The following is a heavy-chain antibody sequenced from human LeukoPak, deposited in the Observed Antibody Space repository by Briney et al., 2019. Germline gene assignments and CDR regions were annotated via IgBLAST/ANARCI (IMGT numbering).Heavy chain of an antibody. Sequence: PGGSLRLSCAASGFTFSSYVLHWVRQAPGKGLEWVAVISYDGTNRYYAHSVKGRFTISRDNSKNTLYLQMNSLRAEDTAVYYCAKRYSSSWCIDSWGQGTLVTVSS. V-gene: IGHV3-30*18. CDR1: GFTFSSYV. D-gene: IGHD6-13*01. J-gene: IGHJ4*02. CDR2: ISYDGTNR. CDR3: AKRYSSSWCIDS.